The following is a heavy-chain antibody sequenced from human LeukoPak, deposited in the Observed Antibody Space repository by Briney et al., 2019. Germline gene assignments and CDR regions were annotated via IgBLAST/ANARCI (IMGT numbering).Heavy chain of an antibody. CDR2: IIPIFGTA. Sequence: SVKVSCKASGGTFSSYAISWVRQAPGQGLEWMGGIIPIFGTANYAQKFQGRVTITADKSTSTAYMELSSLRSDDTAVYYCATHTLYYYYYYMDVWGKGTTVTISS. CDR3: ATHTLYYYYYYMDV. CDR1: GGTFSSYA. V-gene: IGHV1-69*06. J-gene: IGHJ6*03.